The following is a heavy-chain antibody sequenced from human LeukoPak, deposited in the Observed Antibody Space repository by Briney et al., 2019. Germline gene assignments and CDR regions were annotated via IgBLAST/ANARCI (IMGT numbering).Heavy chain of an antibody. D-gene: IGHD5-18*01. CDR3: TRDAGTRLKYSFGYGDY. CDR1: GFTFHNYE. Sequence: SGGSLRLSCVASGFTFHNYEMNWVRQAPGKGLEWVSYISSSGATIYYADAVKGRFTISRDNAKSSLCLQMNSLRAEDTAVYYCTRDAGTRLKYSFGYGDYWGQGALVTVSS. V-gene: IGHV3-48*03. J-gene: IGHJ4*02. CDR2: ISSSGATI.